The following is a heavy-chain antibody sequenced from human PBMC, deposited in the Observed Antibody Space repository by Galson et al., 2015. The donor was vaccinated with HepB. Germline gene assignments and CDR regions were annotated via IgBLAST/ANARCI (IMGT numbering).Heavy chain of an antibody. D-gene: IGHD2-21*01. CDR3: AREAFCGGGRCHFDY. CDR2: ISYDGVIE. J-gene: IGHJ4*02. CDR1: GFTFSTYG. Sequence: SLRLSCAASGFTFSTYGVHWVRQAPGKGLEWVATISYDGVIEDYAASVEGRLSISRDNSKNSLYLQLTSLRPEDTAIYYCAREAFCGGGRCHFDYWGQGTLVTVSS. V-gene: IGHV3-30*03.